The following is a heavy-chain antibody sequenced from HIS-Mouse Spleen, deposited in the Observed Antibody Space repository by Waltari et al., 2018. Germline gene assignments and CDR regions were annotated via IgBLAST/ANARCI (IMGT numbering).Heavy chain of an antibody. CDR2: INSDGSST. CDR1: GFTFSSYW. CDR3: ARAGGNPPPQLYAFDI. D-gene: IGHD2-8*01. Sequence: EVQLVESGGGLVQPGGSLRLSCAASGFTFSSYWMHWVRQAPGKGLVWVSRINSDGSSTSYADSVKGRFTISRDNAKNTLYLQMNSLRAEDTAVYYCARAGGNPPPQLYAFDIWGQGTMVTVSS. V-gene: IGHV3-74*01. J-gene: IGHJ3*02.